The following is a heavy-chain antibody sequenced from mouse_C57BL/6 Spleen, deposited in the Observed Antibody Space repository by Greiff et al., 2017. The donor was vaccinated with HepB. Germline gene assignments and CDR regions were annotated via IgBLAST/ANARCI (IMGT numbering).Heavy chain of an antibody. CDR2: LYPGNSDT. D-gene: IGHD2-4*01. Sequence: VQLQQSGTVLARPGASVKMSCKTSGYTFTSYWMHWVKQRPGQGLEWIGALYPGNSDTSYNQKFKGKAKLTAVTSASTAYMELSSLTNEDSAVYYCTVIYYDYDGAMDYWGQGTSVTVSS. V-gene: IGHV1-5*01. CDR1: GYTFTSYW. CDR3: TVIYYDYDGAMDY. J-gene: IGHJ4*01.